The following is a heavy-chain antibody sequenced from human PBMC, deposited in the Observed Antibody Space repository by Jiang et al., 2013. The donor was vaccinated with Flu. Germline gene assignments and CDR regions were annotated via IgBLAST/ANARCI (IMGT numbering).Heavy chain of an antibody. CDR2: VSFSGTT. Sequence: GPGLVKPSETLSLTCTVSGDSITTYYWTWIRQPPGKGLEWIASVSFSGTTDHNPSLKTRVTISLDTSTNQFSLKLNSVTAADTAVYYCARGTQDTYGRSFDHWGQGTLVTVSS. V-gene: IGHV4-59*01. J-gene: IGHJ4*02. D-gene: IGHD5-18*01. CDR3: ARGTQDTYGRSFDH. CDR1: GDSITTYY.